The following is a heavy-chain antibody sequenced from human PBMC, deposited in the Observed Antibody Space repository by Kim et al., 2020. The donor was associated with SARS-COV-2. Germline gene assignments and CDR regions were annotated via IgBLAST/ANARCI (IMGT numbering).Heavy chain of an antibody. CDR1: GYTFTSYY. CDR2: INPSGGST. Sequence: ASVKVSCKASGYTFTSYYMHWVRQAPGQGLEWMGIINPSGGSTSYAQKFQGRVTMTRDTSTSTVYMELSSLRSEDTAVYYCARGGGSYYQLYGMDVWGQGTTVTVSS. CDR3: ARGGGSYYQLYGMDV. V-gene: IGHV1-46*01. D-gene: IGHD1-26*01. J-gene: IGHJ6*02.